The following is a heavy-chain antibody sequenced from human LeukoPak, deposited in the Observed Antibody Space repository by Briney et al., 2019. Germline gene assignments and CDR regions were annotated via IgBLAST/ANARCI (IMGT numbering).Heavy chain of an antibody. CDR1: GFTFSSNA. Sequence: GGSLRLSCAASGFTFSSNAMHWVRQAPGKGLEWVAVISYDGSNKYYADSVKGRFTISRDNSKNTLYLQMNSLRAEDTAVYYCARNVGPYGGNPENDAFDIWGQGTMVTVSS. CDR3: ARNVGPYGGNPENDAFDI. D-gene: IGHD4-23*01. V-gene: IGHV3-30*04. CDR2: ISYDGSNK. J-gene: IGHJ3*02.